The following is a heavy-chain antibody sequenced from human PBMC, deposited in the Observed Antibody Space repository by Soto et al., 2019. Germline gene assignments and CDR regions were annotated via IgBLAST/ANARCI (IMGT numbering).Heavy chain of an antibody. CDR2: IYWTDDK. V-gene: IGHV2-5*01. CDR3: AHKLPVTTSAFDI. CDR1: GFSLNTSGVG. Sequence: QITLKESGPTLVKPTQTLTLTCTFSGFSLNTSGVGVGWVRQPPGRALAWLAVIYWTDDKRYSPSLKSRLSITKDTSKNQVVLTMTNMDPMDTAIFFCAHKLPVTTSAFDIWGQGTMVSVSS. D-gene: IGHD4-17*01. J-gene: IGHJ3*02.